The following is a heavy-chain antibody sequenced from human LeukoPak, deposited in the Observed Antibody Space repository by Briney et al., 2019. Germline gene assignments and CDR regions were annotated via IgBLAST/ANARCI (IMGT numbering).Heavy chain of an antibody. CDR3: ARGRVSSSTWYSTYYYYFYMDV. CDR2: VDHTGST. V-gene: IGHV4-59*01. CDR1: DDSITMYY. J-gene: IGHJ6*03. Sequence: SETLSLTCSVSDDSITMYYWTWIRQPPGKGLEWIGYVDHTGSTNFNPSLNGRVSIYRDTTKNLFSLRLRSVTAADTAVYFCARGRVSSSTWYSTYYYYFYMDVWGKGTTVTVSS. D-gene: IGHD1-1*01.